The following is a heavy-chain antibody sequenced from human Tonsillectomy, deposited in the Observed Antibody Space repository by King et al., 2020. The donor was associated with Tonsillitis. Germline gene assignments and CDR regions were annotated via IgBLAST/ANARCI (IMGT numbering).Heavy chain of an antibody. Sequence: VQLVESGGGVVQPGRSLRLSCAASGFTLSSYAMHWVRQAPGKGLEWVAVISYDGSYIHYADSVKGRFTISRDNSKNTLYLQMNSLRAEDTAVYSCAGGIATADPLESWGQGTLVTVSS. CDR2: ISYDGSYI. D-gene: IGHD6-13*01. CDR1: GFTLSSYA. V-gene: IGHV3-30*03. CDR3: AGGIATADPLES. J-gene: IGHJ4*02.